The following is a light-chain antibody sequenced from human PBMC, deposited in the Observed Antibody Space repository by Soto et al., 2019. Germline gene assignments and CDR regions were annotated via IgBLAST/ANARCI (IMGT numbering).Light chain of an antibody. CDR1: QSVSSY. CDR3: QQYNKWPPIT. Sequence: APATLSLSPWERARLSCMSSQSVSSYLAWYQQKPGQAPRLLIYDAYTSATGIPARFSGSGSGTEFTLTISSLQSEDFAVYYCQQYNKWPPITFGQGTRLEIK. V-gene: IGKV3-15*01. J-gene: IGKJ5*01. CDR2: DAY.